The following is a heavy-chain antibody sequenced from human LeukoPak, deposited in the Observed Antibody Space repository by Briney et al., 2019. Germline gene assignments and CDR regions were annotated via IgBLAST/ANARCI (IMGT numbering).Heavy chain of an antibody. CDR1: GYTFTGYY. V-gene: IGHV1-2*02. J-gene: IGHJ5*02. CDR3: ARDGLYCSGGSCYPGWFDP. Sequence: GASVKVSCKASGYTFTGYYMHWVRQGPGQGLEWMGWINANSGGTNYAQKFQGRVTMTRDTSISTAYMELSRLRSDDTAVYYCARDGLYCSGGSCYPGWFDPWGQGTLVTVSS. CDR2: INANSGGT. D-gene: IGHD2-15*01.